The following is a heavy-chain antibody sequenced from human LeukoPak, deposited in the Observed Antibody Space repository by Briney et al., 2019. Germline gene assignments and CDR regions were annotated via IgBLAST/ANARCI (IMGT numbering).Heavy chain of an antibody. J-gene: IGHJ4*02. V-gene: IGHV3-30-3*01. CDR2: ISYDGSNK. CDR1: GFTFSSYA. Sequence: GGSLRLSCAASGFTFSSYAMHWVRQAPGKGLEWVAVISYDGSNKYYADSVKGRFTISRDNSKNTLYLQMNSLRAEDTAVYYCARGDYYDSSGYYLVLGDWGQGTLVTVSS. CDR3: ARGDYYDSSGYYLVLGD. D-gene: IGHD3-22*01.